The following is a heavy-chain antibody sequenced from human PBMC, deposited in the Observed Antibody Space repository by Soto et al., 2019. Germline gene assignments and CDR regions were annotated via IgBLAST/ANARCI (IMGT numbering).Heavy chain of an antibody. CDR3: ARGGYCSGGSCLPHWFDP. CDR1: GGSISSYY. CDR2: IYYSGST. J-gene: IGHJ5*02. D-gene: IGHD2-15*01. Sequence: SETLSLTCTVSGGSISSYYWSWIRQPPGKGLEWIGYIYYSGSTNYNPSLKSRVTISVDTSKNQFSLKLSSVTAADTAVYYCARGGYCSGGSCLPHWFDPWGQGTLVTVSS. V-gene: IGHV4-59*01.